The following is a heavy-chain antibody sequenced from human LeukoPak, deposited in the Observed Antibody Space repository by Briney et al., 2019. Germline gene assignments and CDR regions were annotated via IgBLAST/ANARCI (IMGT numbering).Heavy chain of an antibody. CDR2: IWYDGSNK. Sequence: GGSLRLSCAASGFTFSSYGMHWVRQAPGKGLEWVAVIWYDGSNKYHADSVKGRFTISRDNSKNTLYLQMNSLRAEDTAVYYCARPTLQLGAYYYGMDVWGQGTTVTVSS. V-gene: IGHV3-33*01. CDR3: ARPTLQLGAYYYGMDV. J-gene: IGHJ6*02. CDR1: GFTFSSYG. D-gene: IGHD6-6*01.